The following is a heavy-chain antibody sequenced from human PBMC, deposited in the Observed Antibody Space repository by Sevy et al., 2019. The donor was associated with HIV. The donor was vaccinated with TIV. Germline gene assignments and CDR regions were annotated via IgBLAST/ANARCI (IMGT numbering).Heavy chain of an antibody. CDR2: IYSGGST. J-gene: IGHJ2*01. CDR3: VRDSRYCSGGSCGNAGYFDL. CDR1: GFTVSSNY. Sequence: GGSLRLSCAASGFTVSSNYMSWVRQAPGKGLEWVSVIYSGGSTYYADSVKGRFTISRDNSKNTLYLQMNSLRAEDTAVYYCVRDSRYCSGGSCGNAGYFDLWGRGTLVTVSS. D-gene: IGHD2-15*01. V-gene: IGHV3-53*01.